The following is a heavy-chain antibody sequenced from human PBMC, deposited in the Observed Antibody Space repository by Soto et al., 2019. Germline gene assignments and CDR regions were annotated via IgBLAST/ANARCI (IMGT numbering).Heavy chain of an antibody. Sequence: SETLSLTCTVSGGSISSYYWSWIRQPPGKGLEWIGYIYYSGSTNYNPSLKSRVTISVSTSKNQFSLKLSSVTAADTAVYYCARVLENYYDSSGYYPSLVFDYWGQGTLVTVSS. CDR3: ARVLENYYDSSGYYPSLVFDY. CDR1: GGSISSYY. J-gene: IGHJ4*02. D-gene: IGHD3-22*01. CDR2: IYYSGST. V-gene: IGHV4-59*01.